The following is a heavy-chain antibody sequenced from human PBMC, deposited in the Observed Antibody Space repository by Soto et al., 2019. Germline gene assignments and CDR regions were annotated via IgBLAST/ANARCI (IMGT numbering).Heavy chain of an antibody. CDR2: IYYSGST. CDR1: GGSISSGGYY. Sequence: PSETLSLTCTVSGGSISSGGYYWSWIRQHPGKGLEWIGYIYYSGSTYYNPSLKSRVTISVDTSKNQFSLKLSSVTAADTAVYYCARSGSPLVFDYWGQGTLVTVSS. D-gene: IGHD5-12*01. CDR3: ARSGSPLVFDY. V-gene: IGHV4-31*03. J-gene: IGHJ4*02.